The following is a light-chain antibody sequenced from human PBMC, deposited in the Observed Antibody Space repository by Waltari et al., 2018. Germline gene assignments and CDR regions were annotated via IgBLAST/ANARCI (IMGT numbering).Light chain of an antibody. Sequence: SHELTQPPSVSVSPGQTARITCSGDALPTKYIYWYQQKSGQAPVMLIYEDNKRPSGIPWRFSGSSSGTLATLTVSGAVVEDDGDYYCYSTDSSSFPLFGGGTRLTVL. V-gene: IGLV3-10*01. CDR1: ALPTKY. CDR2: EDN. CDR3: YSTDSSSFPL. J-gene: IGLJ3*02.